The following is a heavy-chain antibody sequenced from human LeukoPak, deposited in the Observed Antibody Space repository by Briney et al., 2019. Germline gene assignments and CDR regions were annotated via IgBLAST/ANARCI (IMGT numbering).Heavy chain of an antibody. V-gene: IGHV3-49*04. Sequence: GRSLRLSCTASGFTFGDYAMSWVRQAPGKGLEWVGFIRSKAYGGTAEYAASVKGRLTISRDDSKSIAYLQMNSLKTEDTAVYYCTKSGTAIVGTTAAYYFDYWGQGTLVSVSS. CDR2: IRSKAYGGTA. CDR1: GFTFGDYA. D-gene: IGHD1-26*01. CDR3: TKSGTAIVGTTAAYYFDY. J-gene: IGHJ4*02.